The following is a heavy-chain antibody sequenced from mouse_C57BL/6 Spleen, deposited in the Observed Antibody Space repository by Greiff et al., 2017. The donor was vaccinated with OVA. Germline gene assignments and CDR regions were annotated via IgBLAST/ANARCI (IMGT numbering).Heavy chain of an antibody. CDR2: INPNYGTT. CDR3: AIERNWSYFDY. V-gene: IGHV1-39*01. D-gene: IGHD4-1*01. J-gene: IGHJ2*01. Sequence: EVQLQESGTELVKPGASVKISCKASGYSFTDYNMNWVKQSNGKSLEWIGVINPNYGTTSYNQKFKGKATLTVDQSSSTAYMQLSSLTSEDSAVYYCAIERNWSYFDYWGQGTTLTVSS. CDR1: GYSFTDYN.